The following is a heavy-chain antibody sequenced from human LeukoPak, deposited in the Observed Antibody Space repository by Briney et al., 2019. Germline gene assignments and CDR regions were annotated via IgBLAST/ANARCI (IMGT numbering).Heavy chain of an antibody. CDR2: ISAYNGNT. J-gene: IGHJ4*02. CDR3: AREVRVILTGYLDY. D-gene: IGHD3-9*01. CDR1: GYSFTDYA. Sequence: GASMNVSCKTSGYSFTDYAITWVRQVRGQGLEWMGWISAYNGNTNYAQKLQGRVTMTTDTSTSTAYMELRSLRSDDTAVYYCAREVRVILTGYLDYWGQGTLVTVSS. V-gene: IGHV1-18*01.